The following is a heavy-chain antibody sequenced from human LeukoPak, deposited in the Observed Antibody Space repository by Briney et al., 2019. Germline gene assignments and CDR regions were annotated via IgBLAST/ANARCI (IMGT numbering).Heavy chain of an antibody. V-gene: IGHV4-31*03. CDR3: ARAPDVSGSFGWFDP. CDR2: VAYNDMT. J-gene: IGHJ5*02. Sequence: SQTLSLTCTVSGGSISSGGYYWNSIRQYPGKGLEWIGFVAYNDMTNQNPSLRSRLAISLDTSKNQFSLELTSVIAADTAVYYCARAPDVSGSFGWFDPWGQGALVTVSS. CDR1: GGSISSGGYY. D-gene: IGHD3-10*01.